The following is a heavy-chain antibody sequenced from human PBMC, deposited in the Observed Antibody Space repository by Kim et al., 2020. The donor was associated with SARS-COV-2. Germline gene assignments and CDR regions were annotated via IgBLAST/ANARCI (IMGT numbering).Heavy chain of an antibody. D-gene: IGHD5-12*01. Sequence: GESLKISCEASGYTFAAYWIAWVRQMPGKGLEWMGIIYPGDSETRYSPSFRGQVTISADKSLNTAYLQWSSLQASDTAIYYCARRDRGFSLPDSWGQGTLVTVSS. CDR2: IYPGDSET. CDR1: GYTFAAYW. CDR3: ARRDRGFSLPDS. V-gene: IGHV5-51*01. J-gene: IGHJ4*02.